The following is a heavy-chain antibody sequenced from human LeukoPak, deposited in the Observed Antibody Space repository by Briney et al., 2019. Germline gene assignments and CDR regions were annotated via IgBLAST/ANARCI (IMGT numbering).Heavy chain of an antibody. CDR2: ISGSGGST. D-gene: IGHD6-6*01. V-gene: IGHV3-23*01. CDR1: GFTFSSYA. J-gene: IGHJ6*03. Sequence: GGSLRLSCAASGFTFSSYAMSWVRQAPGKGLEWVSAISGSGGSTYYADSVKGRFTISRDNSKNTLYLQMNSLKTEDTAVYYCTTDPHSSSYYYYYYMDVWGKGTTVTVSS. CDR3: TTDPHSSSYYYYYYMDV.